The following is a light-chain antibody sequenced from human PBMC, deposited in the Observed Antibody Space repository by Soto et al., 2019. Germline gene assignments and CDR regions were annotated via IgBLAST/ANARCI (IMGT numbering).Light chain of an antibody. CDR1: SSDVGGYNY. CDR2: EVS. J-gene: IGLJ1*01. V-gene: IGLV2-14*01. Sequence: QSALTQPASVSGSPGQSITISCTGTSSDVGGYNYVSWYQQHPGKAPKLMIYEVSNRPSGVSNRFSGSKSGNTASLTISGLQAEDEADYYFSSYTSSSTLHYVFGTGTKLTVL. CDR3: SSYTSSSTLHYV.